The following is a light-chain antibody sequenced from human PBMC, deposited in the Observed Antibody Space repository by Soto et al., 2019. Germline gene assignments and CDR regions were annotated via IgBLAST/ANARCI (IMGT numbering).Light chain of an antibody. CDR2: AAS. V-gene: IGKV3-20*01. J-gene: IGKJ2*01. Sequence: GERATLSCSASRSFASSYLAWYQHKPGQAPRLLIYAASIRATGVPDRFSGSGSGTDFTLTISRLEPEDSALYYCQQYGASHPYTFGQGTKVDI. CDR1: RSFASSY. CDR3: QQYGASHPYT.